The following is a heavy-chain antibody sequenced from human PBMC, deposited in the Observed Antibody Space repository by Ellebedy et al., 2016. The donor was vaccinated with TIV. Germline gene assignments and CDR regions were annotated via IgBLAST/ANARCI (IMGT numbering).Heavy chain of an antibody. D-gene: IGHD3-10*01. V-gene: IGHV3-30*02. J-gene: IGHJ6*02. CDR1: GFTFSSYG. CDR3: AKDTLWMAGIGSGGLDV. Sequence: PGGSLRLSCAASGFTFSSYGMHWVRQAPGKGLAWVAFIRYAGSNKYYADSLKGRFTISRDKSKKTLYLQMNSLRAEDTAVYYCAKDTLWMAGIGSGGLDVWGQGTTVTVSS. CDR2: IRYAGSNK.